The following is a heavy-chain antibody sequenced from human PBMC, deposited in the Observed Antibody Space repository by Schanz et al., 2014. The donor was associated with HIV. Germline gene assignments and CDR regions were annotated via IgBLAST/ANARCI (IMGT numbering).Heavy chain of an antibody. CDR1: GYTFSNFD. CDR2: ISAYNGNT. CDR3: ARGAAEMATMTPWRY. J-gene: IGHJ4*02. Sequence: QVQLVQSGAEVKKPGASVKVSCKASGYTFSNFDINWVRQAPGQGLEWMGWISAYNGNTNYAQKLQGRVTMTTDTSTSTAYMDLRSLRSDDTAVYYCARGAAEMATMTPWRYWGQGTLVTVSS. V-gene: IGHV1-18*01. D-gene: IGHD5-12*01.